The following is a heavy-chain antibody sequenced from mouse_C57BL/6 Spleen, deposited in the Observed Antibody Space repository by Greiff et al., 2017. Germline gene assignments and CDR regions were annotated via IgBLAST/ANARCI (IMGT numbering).Heavy chain of an antibody. D-gene: IGHD1-1*01. CDR1: GYTFTSYG. CDR2: IYPRSGNT. CDR3: AREIITTVVPYFDY. J-gene: IGHJ2*01. V-gene: IGHV1-81*01. Sequence: VKLQESGAELARPGASVKLSCKASGYTFTSYGISWVKQRTGQGLEWIGEIYPRSGNTYYNEKFKGKATLTADKSSSTAYMELRSLTSEDSAVYFCAREIITTVVPYFDYWGQGTTLTVSS.